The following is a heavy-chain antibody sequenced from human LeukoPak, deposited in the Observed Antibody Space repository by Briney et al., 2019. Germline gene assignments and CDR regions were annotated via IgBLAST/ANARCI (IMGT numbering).Heavy chain of an antibody. Sequence: SVKVSCKASGGTLSSYAISWVRQAPGQELEWMGGIIPILGTANYAQKFQGRVTITADKSTSTAYMELRSLRSEDTAVYYCAKVHYDILTGPPFYYYGMDVWGKGTTVTVSS. CDR2: IIPILGTA. CDR1: GGTLSSYA. CDR3: AKVHYDILTGPPFYYYGMDV. D-gene: IGHD3-9*01. V-gene: IGHV1-69*06. J-gene: IGHJ6*04.